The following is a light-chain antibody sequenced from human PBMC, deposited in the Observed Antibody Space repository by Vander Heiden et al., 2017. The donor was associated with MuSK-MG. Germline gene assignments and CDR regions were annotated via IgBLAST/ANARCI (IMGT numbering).Light chain of an antibody. Sequence: QSVLIQPPSASGTPGQKVSISCFGSTPNIGVNSGNWYHQFPGTAPRVVIIIVNNRSEGIPGRFSFSNSGTSASLAITRLQSEEEADYYCETWDDSLNGPFVFGGGTKVTVL. J-gene: IGLJ2*01. V-gene: IGLV1-44*01. CDR2: IVN. CDR1: TPNIGVNS. CDR3: ETWDDSLNGPFV.